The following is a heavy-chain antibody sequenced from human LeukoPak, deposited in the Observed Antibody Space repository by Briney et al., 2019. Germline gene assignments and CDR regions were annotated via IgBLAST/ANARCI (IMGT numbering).Heavy chain of an antibody. D-gene: IGHD3-3*01. J-gene: IGHJ4*02. CDR3: AKDGVGLRYYFDY. V-gene: IGHV3-9*01. CDR1: GFTFDDYA. CDR2: ISWNSGSI. Sequence: PGRSLRLSCAASGFTFDDYAMHWVRQAPGKGLEWVSGISWNSGSIGYADSVKGRFTISRDNAKNSLYLQMNSLRAEDTALYYCAKDGVGLRYYFDYWGQGTLVTVSS.